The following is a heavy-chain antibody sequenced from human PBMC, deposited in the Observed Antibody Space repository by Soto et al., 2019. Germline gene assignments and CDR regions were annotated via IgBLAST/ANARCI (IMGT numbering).Heavy chain of an antibody. J-gene: IGHJ5*02. CDR2: IYYSGST. V-gene: IGHV4-61*01. CDR1: GGSVSSGSYY. D-gene: IGHD5-12*01. CDR3: ARDSGYDYNWFDP. Sequence: PSETLSLTCTVSGGSVSSGSYYWSWIRQPPGKGLEWIGYIYYSGSTNYNPSLKSRVTISVDTSKNQFSLKLSSVTAADTAVYYCARDSGYDYNWFDPWGQGTLVTVSS.